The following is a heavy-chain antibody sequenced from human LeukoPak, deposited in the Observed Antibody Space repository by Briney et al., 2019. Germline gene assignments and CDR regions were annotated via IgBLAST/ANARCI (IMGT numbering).Heavy chain of an antibody. CDR3: AKPVTPDFWSGYYTPWGDYYYGMDV. J-gene: IGHJ6*02. Sequence: GGSLRLSCAASGFTFTNYAMSWVRQAPGKGLEWVSGISGSGGSTYYADSVKGRFTISRDNSKNTLYLQMNSLRAEDTAVYYCAKPVTPDFWSGYYTPWGDYYYGMDVWGQGTTVTVSS. CDR1: GFTFTNYA. D-gene: IGHD3-3*01. V-gene: IGHV3-23*01. CDR2: ISGSGGST.